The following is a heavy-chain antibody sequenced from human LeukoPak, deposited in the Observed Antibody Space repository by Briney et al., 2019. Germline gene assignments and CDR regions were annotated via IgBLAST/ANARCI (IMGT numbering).Heavy chain of an antibody. V-gene: IGHV3-23*01. CDR2: ISGSGGST. CDR1: GFTFSSYG. Sequence: GGSLRLSCAASGFTFSSYGVSWVRQAPGKGLEWVSAISGSGGSTYYADSVKGRFTISRDNSKNTLYLQMNSLRAEDTAVYYCAKCHSSGPYKYYYYFDYWGQGTLVTVSS. D-gene: IGHD3-22*01. CDR3: AKCHSSGPYKYYYYFDY. J-gene: IGHJ4*02.